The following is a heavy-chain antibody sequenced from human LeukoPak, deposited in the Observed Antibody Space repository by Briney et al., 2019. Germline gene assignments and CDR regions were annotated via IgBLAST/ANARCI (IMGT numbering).Heavy chain of an antibody. CDR3: ATTPVAVAGLYFAN. Sequence: ASETLSLTCVVSAGSISSGAYYWSGVRQHPGKGPEWIGYIYLSGGTDYNPSLKRRLSMSVDTSNDQFYLKLTSVTAAATAVYYCATTPVAVAGLYFANWGQGTLVTVSS. CDR1: AGSISSGAYY. D-gene: IGHD6-19*01. V-gene: IGHV4-31*11. CDR2: IYLSGGT. J-gene: IGHJ4*02.